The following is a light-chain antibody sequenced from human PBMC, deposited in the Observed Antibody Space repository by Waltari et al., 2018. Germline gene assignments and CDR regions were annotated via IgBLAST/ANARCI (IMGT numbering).Light chain of an antibody. Sequence: DIQMTQSPSTLSASVGDRVIISCRASQSISNWLAWYQQRPGKAPKLLVYKSSTLESGVPSRFSGSGSGTEFTRTISSLQPEDFATYYCQQYNSYSLLSFGGGTKVEIK. CDR3: QQYNSYSLLS. CDR2: KSS. J-gene: IGKJ4*01. CDR1: QSISNW. V-gene: IGKV1-5*03.